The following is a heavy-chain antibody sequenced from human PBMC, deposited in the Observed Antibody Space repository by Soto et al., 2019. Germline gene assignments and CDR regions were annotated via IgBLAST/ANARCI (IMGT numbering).Heavy chain of an antibody. Sequence: GGSLRLSCAASGFTFSSYGMHWVRQAPGKGLEWVAVIWYDGSNKYYADSVKGRFTISRDNSKNTLYLQMNSLRAEDTAVYYCARDQYSSSHLFDYWGQGTLVTVSS. CDR3: ARDQYSSSHLFDY. D-gene: IGHD6-6*01. J-gene: IGHJ4*02. CDR1: GFTFSSYG. CDR2: IWYDGSNK. V-gene: IGHV3-33*01.